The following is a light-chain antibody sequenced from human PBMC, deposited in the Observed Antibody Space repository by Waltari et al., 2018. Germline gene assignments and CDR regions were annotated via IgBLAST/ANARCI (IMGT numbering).Light chain of an antibody. J-gene: IGKJ2*01. Sequence: DIQMTQSPSSLSASAGDRVTITCRASQSISNYLNWYQRKPGKAPKVLIYSASALQSGVPSRFSGSGSGTDFTLTISSLQPEDFATYYCQQRYSVPPYTFGQGTKLEIK. CDR2: SAS. CDR3: QQRYSVPPYT. CDR1: QSISNY. V-gene: IGKV1-39*01.